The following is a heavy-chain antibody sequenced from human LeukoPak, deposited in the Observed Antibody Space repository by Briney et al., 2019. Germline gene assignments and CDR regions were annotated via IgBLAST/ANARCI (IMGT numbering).Heavy chain of an antibody. CDR3: ARRPGLERYYFDY. CDR2: ISGSGGST. CDR1: GLTFSSYA. Sequence: GSLRLSCAASGLTFSSYAMSWVRQAPGKGLQWVSTISGSGGSTYYADSVKGQFTISRDNSKNTLYLQMNSLRADDTAVYYCARRPGLERYYFDYWGQGTLVTVSS. J-gene: IGHJ4*02. V-gene: IGHV3-23*01. D-gene: IGHD1-1*01.